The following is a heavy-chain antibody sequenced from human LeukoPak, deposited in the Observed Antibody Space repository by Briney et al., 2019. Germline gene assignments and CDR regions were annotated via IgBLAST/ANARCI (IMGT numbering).Heavy chain of an antibody. D-gene: IGHD3-3*01. CDR1: GFTFSDYY. J-gene: IGHJ4*02. Sequence: GGSLRLSWAASGFTFSDYYMSWIRQAPGKGLEGGSYISSSGSTIYYADSVKGRFTISRDNAKNSMYLQMNSLRAEDTAVYYCARGGYDFWSGYWSMMFDYWGQGTLVTVSS. V-gene: IGHV3-11*04. CDR2: ISSSGSTI. CDR3: ARGGYDFWSGYWSMMFDY.